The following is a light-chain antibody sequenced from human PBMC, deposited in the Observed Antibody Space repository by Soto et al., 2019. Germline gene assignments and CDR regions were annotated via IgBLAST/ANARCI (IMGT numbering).Light chain of an antibody. CDR1: QSINTW. J-gene: IGKJ2*01. CDR3: QQYNTYSPYT. CDR2: DAS. V-gene: IGKV1-5*01. Sequence: DIQMTQSPSTLSASVGDRVTITCRASQSINTWLAWYQQRPGKAPKLLIYDASSLESGVPSRFSGSGSGTEFTLTISSLQPDDFATYYCQQYNTYSPYTFGQGTKVDI.